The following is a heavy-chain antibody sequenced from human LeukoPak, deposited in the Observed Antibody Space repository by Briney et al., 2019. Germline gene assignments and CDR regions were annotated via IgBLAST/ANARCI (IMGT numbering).Heavy chain of an antibody. D-gene: IGHD1-26*01. V-gene: IGHV4-30-4*08. Sequence: SQTLSLTCTVSGGSISRADYYWSWIRQPPGKGLEWIGYIYYSGSTYYNPSLKSRVTISVDTSKNQFSLKLSSVTAADTAVYYCARHVSPGSYEDYWGQGTLVTVSS. CDR3: ARHVSPGSYEDY. J-gene: IGHJ4*02. CDR2: IYYSGST. CDR1: GGSISRADYY.